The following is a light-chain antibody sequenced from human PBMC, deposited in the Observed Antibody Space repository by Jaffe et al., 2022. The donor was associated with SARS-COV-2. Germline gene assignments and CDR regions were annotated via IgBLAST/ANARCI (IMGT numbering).Light chain of an antibody. CDR2: EVT. J-gene: IGLJ2*01. Sequence: QTALTQPPSASGSPGQSVAISCTGSSSDIGAYDYVSWYQQHPGQAPKLILYEVTKRPSGVPDRFSGSKSGNTASLTVSGLQAEDEAYYYCSSHGNIINVIFGGGTKLTVL. CDR1: SSDIGAYDY. CDR3: SSHGNIINVI. V-gene: IGLV2-8*01.